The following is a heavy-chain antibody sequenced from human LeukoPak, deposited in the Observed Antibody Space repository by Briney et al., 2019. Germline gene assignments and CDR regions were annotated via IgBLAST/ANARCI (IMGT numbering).Heavy chain of an antibody. CDR2: ISSSSSYI. J-gene: IGHJ4*02. Sequence: PGGSLRLSCAASGFTFSSYSMNWVRQASGKGLEWVSSISSSSSYIYYADSVKGRFTISRDNAKNSLYLQMNSLRAEDTAVYYCARDDDILTGYKYYFGYWGQGTLVTVSS. V-gene: IGHV3-21*01. CDR3: ARDDDILTGYKYYFGY. CDR1: GFTFSSYS. D-gene: IGHD3-9*01.